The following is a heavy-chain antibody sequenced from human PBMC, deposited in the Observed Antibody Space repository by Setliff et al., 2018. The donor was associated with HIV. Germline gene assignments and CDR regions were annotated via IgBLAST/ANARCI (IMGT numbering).Heavy chain of an antibody. CDR3: ARDIVVVPAAAVRNYYYYMDV. CDR1: GGTFSSYA. D-gene: IGHD2-2*01. CDR2: IIPIFGTA. V-gene: IGHV1-69*06. J-gene: IGHJ6*03. Sequence: SVKVSCKASGGTFSSYAISWVRQAPGQGLEWMGRIIPIFGTANYAQKFQGRVTITADKSTSTAYMELSSLRSEDTAGYYCARDIVVVPAAAVRNYYYYMDVWGKGTRGTAP.